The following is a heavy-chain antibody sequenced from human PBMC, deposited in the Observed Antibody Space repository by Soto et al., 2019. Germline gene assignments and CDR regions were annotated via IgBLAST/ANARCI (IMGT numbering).Heavy chain of an antibody. CDR1: GGSISSGDYY. CDR2: IYYSGST. CDR3: ARGKDSSGYYQYYYFDY. J-gene: IGHJ4*02. D-gene: IGHD3-22*01. V-gene: IGHV4-30-4*01. Sequence: QVQLQESGPGLVKPSQTLSLTCTVSGGSISSGDYYWSWIRQPPGKGLEWIGYIYYSGSTYYNPSLKSRVTISVDTSKNQFSLKLSSVTAAETAVYYCARGKDSSGYYQYYYFDYWGQGTLVTVSS.